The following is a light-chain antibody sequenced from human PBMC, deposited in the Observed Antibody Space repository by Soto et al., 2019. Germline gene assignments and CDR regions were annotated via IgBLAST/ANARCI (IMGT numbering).Light chain of an antibody. Sequence: MQMTQSPSSVSASVGDRATITCRASQGISGWLAWYQQKPGKAPKLLIYATSTLQSGVPPRFSGSASGTDFTLTISSLQPEDFATYYCLQSNNFPPLTFGGGTKVEIK. V-gene: IGKV1-12*01. CDR3: LQSNNFPPLT. J-gene: IGKJ4*01. CDR2: ATS. CDR1: QGISGW.